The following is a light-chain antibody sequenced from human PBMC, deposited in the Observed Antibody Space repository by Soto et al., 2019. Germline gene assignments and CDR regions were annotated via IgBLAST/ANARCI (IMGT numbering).Light chain of an antibody. CDR3: QQRSNCPRFT. Sequence: EIVLTQSPATLSLSPGERATLSCRASQSIRTSLAWYQHKPGQAPRLLIHDASNRATGIPARFSGSGSGTDFTLTISSLEPEDFAVYYCQQRSNCPRFTFGPGTKVDVK. CDR1: QSIRTS. J-gene: IGKJ3*01. V-gene: IGKV3-11*01. CDR2: DAS.